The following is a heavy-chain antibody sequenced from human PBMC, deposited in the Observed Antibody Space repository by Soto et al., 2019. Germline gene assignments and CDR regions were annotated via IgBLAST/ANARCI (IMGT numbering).Heavy chain of an antibody. CDR2: ISSSKMNI. D-gene: IGHD2-2*01. J-gene: IGHJ1*01. CDR1: GFTFSSYS. V-gene: IGHV3-48*02. Sequence: GGSLRLSCAASGFTFSSYSMNWVRQAPGKTLEWVSYISSSKMNIYYADSVKGRFFISRDNANNTLHLQMNSLRDDDTAIYYCAKRRLNTITSLSDFWGQGVQVTVSS. CDR3: AKRRLNTITSLSDF.